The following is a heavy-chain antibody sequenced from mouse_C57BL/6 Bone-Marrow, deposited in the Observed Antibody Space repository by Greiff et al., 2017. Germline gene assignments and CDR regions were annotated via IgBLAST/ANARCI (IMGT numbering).Heavy chain of an antibody. CDR2: IRNKANNHAT. CDR3: TRVVYYGYDGYAMDY. CDR1: GFTFSDAW. J-gene: IGHJ4*01. Sequence: EVMLVESGGGLVQPGGSMKLSCAASGFTFSDAWMDWVRQSPEKGLEWVAEIRNKANNHATYYAESVKGRFTISRDDSKSSVYLQMNSLRAEDTGIYYCTRVVYYGYDGYAMDYWGQGTSVTVSS. V-gene: IGHV6-6*01. D-gene: IGHD2-2*01.